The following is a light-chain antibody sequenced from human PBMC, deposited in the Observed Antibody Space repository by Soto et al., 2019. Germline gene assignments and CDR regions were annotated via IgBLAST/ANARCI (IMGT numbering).Light chain of an antibody. V-gene: IGLV1-44*01. J-gene: IGLJ2*01. CDR1: GSNIGSNT. CDR2: SNN. Sequence: QSVLTQPPSASGTRGQRVTISCSGSGSNIGSNTVNWYQQLPGTAPKLLIYSNNQRPSGVPDRFSGSKSGTSASLAISGLQSEDEADYYCAAWDDSLNGQVVFGGGTKLTVL. CDR3: AAWDDSLNGQVV.